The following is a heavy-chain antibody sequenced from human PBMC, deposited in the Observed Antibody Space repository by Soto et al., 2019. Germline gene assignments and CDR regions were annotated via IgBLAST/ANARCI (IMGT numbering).Heavy chain of an antibody. Sequence: QVQLVESGGGVVQPGRSLRLSCAASGFTFSSHGMHWVRQAPGKGLEWVAVIWYDGSNKYYADSVKGRFTISRDNSKNTLYLQMNSLRVDDTAVYYCMRWGDNRAFEYWGQGTLVNVSS. D-gene: IGHD3-16*01. CDR2: IWYDGSNK. CDR1: GFTFSSHG. CDR3: MRWGDNRAFEY. J-gene: IGHJ4*02. V-gene: IGHV3-33*01.